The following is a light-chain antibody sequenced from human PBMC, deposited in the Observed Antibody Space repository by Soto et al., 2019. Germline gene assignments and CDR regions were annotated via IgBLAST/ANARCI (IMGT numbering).Light chain of an antibody. V-gene: IGLV2-14*03. Sequence: QSALTQPASVSGSPGQSITISCTGTSSDVGAYNYVSWYQLHPGKAPKLMIYDVSNRPSGVSNRFSGSKSVNTASLTISGLQAEDEADYYCSSYTSSSAYVFGPGTQLTVL. CDR2: DVS. CDR3: SSYTSSSAYV. CDR1: SSDVGAYNY. J-gene: IGLJ7*01.